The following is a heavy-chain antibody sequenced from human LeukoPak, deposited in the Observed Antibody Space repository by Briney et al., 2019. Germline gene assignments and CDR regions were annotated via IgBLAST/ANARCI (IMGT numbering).Heavy chain of an antibody. V-gene: IGHV3-21*05. J-gene: IGHJ4*02. Sequence: PGGSLRLSCAASGFTFSSYEMNWVRQAPGKGLEGVSYISSSGSYIYYADSVKGRFTISRDNAKNSLYLQMNSLRAEDTAVYYCAARYYGKPDYWGQGTLVTVSS. CDR1: GFTFSSYE. CDR3: AARYYGKPDY. CDR2: ISSSGSYI. D-gene: IGHD3-22*01.